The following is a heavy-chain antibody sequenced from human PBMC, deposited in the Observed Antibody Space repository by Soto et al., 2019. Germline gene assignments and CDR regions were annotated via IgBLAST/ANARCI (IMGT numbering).Heavy chain of an antibody. J-gene: IGHJ3*02. V-gene: IGHV1-69*13. CDR1: GGTFSSYA. Sequence: ASVKVSCKASGGTFSSYAISWVRQAPGQGLEWMGGIIPIFGTANYAQKFQGRVTITADESTSTAYMELSSLRSEDTAVYYCAREWFDAFDIWGQGTMVTVSS. CDR3: AREWFDAFDI. D-gene: IGHD3-22*01. CDR2: IIPIFGTA.